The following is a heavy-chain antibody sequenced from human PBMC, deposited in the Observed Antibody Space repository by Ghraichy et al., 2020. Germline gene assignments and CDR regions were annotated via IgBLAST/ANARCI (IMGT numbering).Heavy chain of an antibody. CDR2: INHSGST. D-gene: IGHD5-12*01. J-gene: IGHJ6*02. Sequence: SETLSLTCAVYGGSFSGYYWSWIRQPPGKGLEWIGEINHSGSTNYNPSLKSRVTISVDTSKNQFSLKLSSVTAADTAVYYCATLPDSGYESDYYYYYGMDVWGQGTTVTVSS. CDR1: GGSFSGYY. V-gene: IGHV4-34*01. CDR3: ATLPDSGYESDYYYYYGMDV.